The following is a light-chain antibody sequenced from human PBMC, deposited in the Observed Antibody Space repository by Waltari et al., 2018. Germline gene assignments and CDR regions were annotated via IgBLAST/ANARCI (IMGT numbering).Light chain of an antibody. CDR3: QQYNSYPIT. Sequence: DIQMTQSPPPLSASVGDRVTITCRARQTIVGWLAWYQQKPGKAPKLLIYQASSLESGVPSRFSGSGSGTEFTLTISSLQPDDFATYYCQQYNSYPITFGQGTRLEIK. CDR1: QTIVGW. V-gene: IGKV1-5*03. CDR2: QAS. J-gene: IGKJ5*01.